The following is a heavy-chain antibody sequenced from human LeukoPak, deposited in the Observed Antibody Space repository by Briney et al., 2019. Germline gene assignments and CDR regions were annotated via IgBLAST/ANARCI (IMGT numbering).Heavy chain of an antibody. Sequence: SETLSLTCTVSGGSISSYYWSWIRQPAGKGLEWIGRIDTGGSTNYNPCLKSRVTMSVDTSKNQFSLKLSSVPAADTAVYYCARDRSYYNSSGYYTDAFDIWGQGTMVTVSS. V-gene: IGHV4-4*07. J-gene: IGHJ3*02. CDR1: GGSISSYY. CDR3: ARDRSYYNSSGYYTDAFDI. D-gene: IGHD3-22*01. CDR2: IDTGGST.